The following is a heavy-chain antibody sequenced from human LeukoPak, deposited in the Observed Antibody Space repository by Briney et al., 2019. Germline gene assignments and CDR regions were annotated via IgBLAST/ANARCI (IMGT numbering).Heavy chain of an antibody. J-gene: IGHJ4*02. CDR1: GFTFSSYG. V-gene: IGHV3-30*03. Sequence: GGSLRLSCAASGFTFSSYGMHWVRQAPGKGLEWVAVISYDGSNKYYADSVKGRFTISRDNSKNTLYLQMNSLRAEDTGVYYCARGAHSSSWSHSDYWGQGTLVTVSS. CDR3: ARGAHSSSWSHSDY. CDR2: ISYDGSNK. D-gene: IGHD6-13*01.